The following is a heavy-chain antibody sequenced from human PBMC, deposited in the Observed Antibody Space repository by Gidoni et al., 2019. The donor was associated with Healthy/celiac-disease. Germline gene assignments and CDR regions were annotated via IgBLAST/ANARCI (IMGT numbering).Heavy chain of an antibody. D-gene: IGHD2-21*02. J-gene: IGHJ4*02. Sequence: QVQLQESGPGLVKPSQTLSLTCTVSGGSISSGSYYWSWIRQPAGKGLEWIGRIYTSGSTNYNPSLKSRVTISVDTSKNQFSLKLSSVTAADTAVYYCARLLAYCGGDCYWFDYWGQGTLVTVSS. CDR1: GGSISSGSYY. CDR2: IYTSGST. CDR3: ARLLAYCGGDCYWFDY. V-gene: IGHV4-61*02.